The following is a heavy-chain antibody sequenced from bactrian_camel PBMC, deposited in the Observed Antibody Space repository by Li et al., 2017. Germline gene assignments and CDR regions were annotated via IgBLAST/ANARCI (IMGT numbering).Heavy chain of an antibody. CDR3: AADRRYGIRKVLASTVLSFPD. CDR1: GYTYSSHY. CDR2: IYATGGRT. Sequence: HVQLVESGGGSVQAGGSLRLSCTASGYTYSSHYMGWVSQPPGKGLEWVSSIYATGGRTYYKDSVKGRFTISKDNAKNTLYLQVNSLKPEDTAVYYCAADRRYGIRKVLASTVLSFPDSGQGTQVTVS. J-gene: IGHJ4*01. V-gene: IGHV3-2*01. D-gene: IGHD6*01.